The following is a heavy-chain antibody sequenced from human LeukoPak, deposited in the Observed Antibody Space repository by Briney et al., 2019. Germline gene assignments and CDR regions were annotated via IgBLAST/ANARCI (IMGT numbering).Heavy chain of an antibody. V-gene: IGHV4-61*01. J-gene: IGHJ3*02. CDR3: ARRCSTTTCYGSDETFDI. Sequence: PSETLPLTCTVSGYSISSGYYWSWIRQPPGKGLEWIGFIYYSGSTNYNPSLKSRVTISVDTSKNQFSLKLSSVTAADTAVYYCARRCSTTTCYGSDETFDIWGQGTMVTVSS. CDR2: IYYSGST. CDR1: GYSISSGYY. D-gene: IGHD2-2*01.